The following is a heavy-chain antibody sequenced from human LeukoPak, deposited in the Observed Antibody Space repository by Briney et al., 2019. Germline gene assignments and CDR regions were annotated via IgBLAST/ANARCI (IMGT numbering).Heavy chain of an antibody. CDR3: ARGSGLRYFDWLSDY. J-gene: IGHJ4*02. Sequence: GASVKVSCKASGYTFTSYGISWVRQAPGQGLEWMGWISAYNGNTNYAQKLQGRVTMTTDTSTSTAYMELRSLRSDDTAVYYCARGSGLRYFDWLSDYWGQGTLVTVSS. CDR1: GYTFTSYG. D-gene: IGHD3-9*01. CDR2: ISAYNGNT. V-gene: IGHV1-18*01.